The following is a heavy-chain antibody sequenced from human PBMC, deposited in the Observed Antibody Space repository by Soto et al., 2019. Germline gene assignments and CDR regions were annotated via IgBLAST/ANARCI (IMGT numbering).Heavy chain of an antibody. V-gene: IGHV4-59*01. D-gene: IGHD5-18*01. CDR2: IYYSGST. J-gene: IGHJ4*02. CDR1: GGSISSYY. Sequence: QVQLQESGPGLVKPSETLSLTCTVSGGSISSYYWSWIRQPPGKGLEWIGYIYYSGSTNYNPSLKSRVTISVDTSKNQFSLKLSSVTAADTAVYYCARTLYSHGPRFDYWGQGTLVTVSS. CDR3: ARTLYSHGPRFDY.